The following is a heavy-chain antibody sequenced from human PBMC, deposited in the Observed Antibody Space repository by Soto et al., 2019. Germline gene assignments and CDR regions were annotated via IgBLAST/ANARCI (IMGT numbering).Heavy chain of an antibody. V-gene: IGHV1-2*02. CDR1: GYTFTGYY. D-gene: IGHD2-2*01. CDR3: ARDAITYCSSTSCYQVNYYYYGMDV. Sequence: QVQLVQSGAEVKKPGASVKVSCKASGYTFTGYYMHWVRQAPGQGLEWMGWLNPNSGGTNYAQKFQGRVTMTRDTAPSTTNKELSRLRSDDTAVYYCARDAITYCSSTSCYQVNYYYYGMDVWGQGPTVTVSS. CDR2: LNPNSGGT. J-gene: IGHJ6*02.